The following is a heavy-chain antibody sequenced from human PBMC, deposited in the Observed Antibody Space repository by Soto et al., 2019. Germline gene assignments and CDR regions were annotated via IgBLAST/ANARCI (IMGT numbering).Heavy chain of an antibody. V-gene: IGHV3-33*01. CDR2: IWHDGSKK. CDR1: GFTYGHFG. J-gene: IGHJ3*02. Sequence: QVQLVESGGGVVQPGRSLRLSCATSGFTYGHFGMHWARQAPGKGLEWVAVIWHDGSKKFYADSVKGRFTISRDDSKNLLDLQMNSLRVEDTAVYYSARDAYGIAGPGGAFDIWGQGTMVTVSS. CDR3: ARDAYGIAGPGGAFDI. D-gene: IGHD4-17*01.